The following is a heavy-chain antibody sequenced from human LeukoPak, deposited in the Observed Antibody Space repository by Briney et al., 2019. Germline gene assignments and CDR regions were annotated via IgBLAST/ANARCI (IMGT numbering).Heavy chain of an antibody. D-gene: IGHD3-10*01. CDR1: GGSISSSSYY. CDR2: IYYSGST. V-gene: IGHV4-39*07. Sequence: PSETLSLTCTVSGGSISSSSYYWGWIRQPPGKGLEWIGSIYYSGSTYYNPSLKSRVTISVDTSKNQFSLKLSSVTAADTAVYYCARVVITMVRGVIDYWGQGTLVTVSS. J-gene: IGHJ4*02. CDR3: ARVVITMVRGVIDY.